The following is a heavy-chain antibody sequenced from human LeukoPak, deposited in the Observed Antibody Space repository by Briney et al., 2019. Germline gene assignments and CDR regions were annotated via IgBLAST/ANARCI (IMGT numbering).Heavy chain of an antibody. V-gene: IGHV3-33*01. CDR1: GFIFSTYG. CDR2: IWLSSSDI. J-gene: IGHJ4*02. CDR3: ARDLSMVRGRLDY. D-gene: IGHD3-10*01. Sequence: RRSLRLSCAASGFIFSTYGMHWVRQAPGKGLEGVAVIWLSSSDIYYADSVKARFTISRDNSKNTLYLQVNSLRAEDTAVYYCARDLSMVRGRLDYWGQGTLVTVCS.